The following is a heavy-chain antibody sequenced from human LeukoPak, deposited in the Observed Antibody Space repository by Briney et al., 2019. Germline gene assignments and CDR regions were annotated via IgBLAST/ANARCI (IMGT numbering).Heavy chain of an antibody. D-gene: IGHD6-25*01. V-gene: IGHV3-23*01. CDR2: LSGSGGST. CDR3: AKYGSGWTLYFYYYLDV. CDR1: GFNFNSFS. J-gene: IGHJ6*03. Sequence: GGSLRLSCAASGFNFNSFSMSWVRQAPGKGLEWVSGLSGSGGSTYYADSVKGRFTISRDNSKYMVYLQMNSLRVEDTAVYYCAKYGSGWTLYFYYYLDVWGKGTTVTVS.